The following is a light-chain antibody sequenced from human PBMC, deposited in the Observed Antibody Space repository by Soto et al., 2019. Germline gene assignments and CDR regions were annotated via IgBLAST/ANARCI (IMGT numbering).Light chain of an antibody. V-gene: IGKV3-11*01. J-gene: IGKJ4*01. CDR3: QQRRDWPYT. CDR1: QSGGTY. CDR2: DSS. Sequence: EIVLTQSPATLSLSPGARATLSFRASQSGGTYFAWYQQKPGQAPRLLIPDSSNRTTGIPARCSGSGSGTDFTLSTSSLEPEAFAVYYCQQRRDWPYTFGGGTKVEIK.